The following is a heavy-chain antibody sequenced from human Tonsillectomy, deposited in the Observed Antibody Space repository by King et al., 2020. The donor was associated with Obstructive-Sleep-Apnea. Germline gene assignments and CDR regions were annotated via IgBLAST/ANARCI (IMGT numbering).Heavy chain of an antibody. CDR2: INPNSGGT. CDR1: GYTFTGYY. CDR3: AAPTYYDILSGYYDSPH. Sequence: QLVQSGAEVKKPGASVKVSCKASGYTFTGYYIHWVRQAPGQGLEWMGWINPNSGGTKFAQKFQGRVTMTRDTSISTVYLELSRLRSDDTAVYYCAAPTYYDILSGYYDSPHWGQGTLVTVSS. J-gene: IGHJ4*02. V-gene: IGHV1-2*02. D-gene: IGHD3-9*01.